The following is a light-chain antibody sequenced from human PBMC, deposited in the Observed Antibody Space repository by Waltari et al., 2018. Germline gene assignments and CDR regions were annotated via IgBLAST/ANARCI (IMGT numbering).Light chain of an antibody. CDR2: SVS. J-gene: IGKJ3*01. CDR1: RSVNNR. Sequence: DIQMTQSPSFVSASVGDRVTITCRASRSVNNRLAWFQQKAGQPPTLLIYSVSRLQIGVPSRFSGSGSETEFTLTISNLQPEDFATYYCHQANAFPRTFGPGTKLDVK. V-gene: IGKV1D-12*01. CDR3: HQANAFPRT.